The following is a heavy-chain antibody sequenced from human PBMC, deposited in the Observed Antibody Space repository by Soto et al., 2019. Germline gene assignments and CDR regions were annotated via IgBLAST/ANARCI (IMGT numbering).Heavy chain of an antibody. CDR2: IPYDGSTR. CDR3: ARDVGTQLDFWSTSGMDV. CDR1: GSTFSNDA. D-gene: IGHD3-3*01. V-gene: IGHV3-30*04. J-gene: IGHJ6*02. Sequence: PGGSLRLSCAASGSTFSNDAMRWVRQAPGKGLEWVAVIPYDGSTRYYADSVRGRFTISRDNSKNMLFLQMSSLRADDTAVYYCARDVGTQLDFWSTSGMDVRGQGTTVTVSS.